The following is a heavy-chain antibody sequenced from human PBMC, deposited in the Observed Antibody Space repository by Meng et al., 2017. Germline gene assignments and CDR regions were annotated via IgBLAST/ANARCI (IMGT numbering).Heavy chain of an antibody. V-gene: IGHV3-30*04. CDR1: GFTFSSYA. CDR2: ISYDGSNK. CDR3: ARVRYSSSWYAFDY. Sequence: GESLKISCAASGFTFSSYAMHWVRQAPGKGLEWVAVISYDGSNKYYADSVKGRFTIPRDNSKNTLYLQMNSLRAEDTAVYYCARVRYSSSWYAFDYWGQGTLVTVSS. D-gene: IGHD6-13*01. J-gene: IGHJ4*02.